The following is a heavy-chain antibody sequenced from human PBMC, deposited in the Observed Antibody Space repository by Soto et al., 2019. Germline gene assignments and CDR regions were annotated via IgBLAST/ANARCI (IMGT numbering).Heavy chain of an antibody. CDR2: IYYSGST. CDR3: ARVADVWSGYYSTYYYYGMDV. D-gene: IGHD3-3*01. Sequence: SETLSLTCTVSGGSISSYYWSWIRQPPGKGLEWIGYIYYSGSTNYNPSLKSRVTISVDTSKNQFSLKLSSVTAADTAVYYCARVADVWSGYYSTYYYYGMDVWGQGATVTVSS. J-gene: IGHJ6*02. V-gene: IGHV4-59*01. CDR1: GGSISSYY.